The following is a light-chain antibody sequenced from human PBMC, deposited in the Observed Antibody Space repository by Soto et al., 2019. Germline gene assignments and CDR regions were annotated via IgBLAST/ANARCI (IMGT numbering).Light chain of an antibody. V-gene: IGLV2-11*01. CDR2: DVS. CDR3: CSYVGGYTYV. Sequence: QSVLTQPRSVSGSPGQSVTVSCIGTSSDVGDYNSVSWYQQHPGKAPKLMIYDVSKWPSGVPDRCSGSKSGNTASLTISGLQAEDEADYYCCSYVGGYTYVFGIGTKLTVL. CDR1: SSDVGDYNS. J-gene: IGLJ1*01.